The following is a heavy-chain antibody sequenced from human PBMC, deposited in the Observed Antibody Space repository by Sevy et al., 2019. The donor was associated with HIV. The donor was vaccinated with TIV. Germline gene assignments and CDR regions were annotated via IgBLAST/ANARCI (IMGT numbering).Heavy chain of an antibody. CDR3: ARQVGLSDAAFDI. CDR1: GYSFTSYW. J-gene: IGHJ3*02. V-gene: IGHV5-51*01. CDR2: IYPGDSDT. D-gene: IGHD1-26*01. Sequence: GESLKISCKGSGYSFTSYWIGWVRQIPGKGLEWMGIIYPGDSDTRYSPSFQGQVTISADKSISTAYLQWSSLKASDTAMYYCARQVGLSDAAFDIWGQGTMVTVSS.